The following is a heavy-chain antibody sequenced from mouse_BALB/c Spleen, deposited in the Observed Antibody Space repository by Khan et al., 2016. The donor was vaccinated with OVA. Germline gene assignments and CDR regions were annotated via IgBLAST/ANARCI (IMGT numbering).Heavy chain of an antibody. D-gene: IGHD1-1*01. CDR2: ISGDSSTI. V-gene: IGHV5-17*02. CDR3: ATSYYYGYYFDY. Sequence: EVQLVESGGGLVQPGGSRKLSCAASGFTFSSYGMHWVRQAPEKGLEWVAYISGDSSTIYYTDTVKGRFTISRANPKNTLSLQMTSLRSEDTAMYYCATSYYYGYYFDYWGPGTTLTVSS. CDR1: GFTFSSYG. J-gene: IGHJ2*01.